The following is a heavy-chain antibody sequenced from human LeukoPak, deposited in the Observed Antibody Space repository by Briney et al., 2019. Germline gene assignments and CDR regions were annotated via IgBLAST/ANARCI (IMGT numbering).Heavy chain of an antibody. Sequence: TGGSLRLSCTASGLSLNNYWMTWVRQAPGKGLEWVANIKEDGSETYYVDSVKGRFTISRDNAKKSLYLQMNSLRGEDTAVYHCARVGRGDFCRSYGTYDYYYYMDVWGEGTTVTVSS. CDR2: IKEDGSET. CDR3: ARVGRGDFCRSYGTYDYYYYMDV. D-gene: IGHD1-1*01. CDR1: GLSLNNYW. J-gene: IGHJ6*03. V-gene: IGHV3-7*01.